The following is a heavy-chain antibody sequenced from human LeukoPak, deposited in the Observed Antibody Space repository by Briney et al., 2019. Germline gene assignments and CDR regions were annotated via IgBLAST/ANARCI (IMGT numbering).Heavy chain of an antibody. D-gene: IGHD3-3*01. CDR2: INPNSGGT. J-gene: IGHJ4*02. Sequence: ASVKVSCKASGYTFTGYYMHWVRQAPGQGLEWMGWINPNSGGTNYAQKFQGRVTMTRDTSISTAYMELSRLRSDDTAVYYCAREAIDFWSGKYFDYWGQGTLVTVSS. CDR3: AREAIDFWSGKYFDY. CDR1: GYTFTGYY. V-gene: IGHV1-2*02.